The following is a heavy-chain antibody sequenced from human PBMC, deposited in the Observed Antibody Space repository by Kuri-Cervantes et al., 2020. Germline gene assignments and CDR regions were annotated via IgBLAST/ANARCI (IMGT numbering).Heavy chain of an antibody. CDR3: ARDGGWNPFDY. D-gene: IGHD3-16*01. CDR1: GFTFSSYW. J-gene: IGHJ4*02. Sequence: LSLTCAASGFTFSSYWMHWVRQAPGRGLVCVSRIKSDGSITIYADSVKGRFTISRDNAKNTLYLQMNSLRAEDTAVYYCARDGGWNPFDYWGQGTLVTVSS. V-gene: IGHV3-74*01. CDR2: IKSDGSIT.